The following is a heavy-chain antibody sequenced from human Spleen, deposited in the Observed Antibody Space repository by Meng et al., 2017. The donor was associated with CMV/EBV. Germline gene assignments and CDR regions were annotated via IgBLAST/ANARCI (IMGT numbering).Heavy chain of an antibody. V-gene: IGHV4-4*02. J-gene: IGHJ4*02. CDR3: ARIERRRILKYCGSDCSTTDY. D-gene: IGHD2-21*02. Sequence: QVQLQESGPGLVKPSGNLSLTCAVSGGSISSSNLWTWVRQVPGKGLEWIGEIYQSGSTNYNPSLKSRVTISVDKFKNQFSLKLGSVTAADTAVYYCARIERRRILKYCGSDCSTTDYWGQGTLVTVSS. CDR2: IYQSGST. CDR1: GGSISSSNL.